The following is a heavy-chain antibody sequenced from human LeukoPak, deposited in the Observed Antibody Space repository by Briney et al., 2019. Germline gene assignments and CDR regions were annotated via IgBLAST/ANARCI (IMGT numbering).Heavy chain of an antibody. CDR1: GFTFSNYA. Sequence: PGGSLRLSCAASGFTFSNYAMSWVRQAPGKGLEWVSVISGSGSSTSYADSVKGRFTISRDNSKNTLYLQMNGLRAEDTAVYYCAKEISRPSWNCAFDYWGQGTLVTVSS. CDR3: AKEISRPSWNCAFDY. D-gene: IGHD1-7*01. J-gene: IGHJ4*02. CDR2: ISGSGSST. V-gene: IGHV3-23*01.